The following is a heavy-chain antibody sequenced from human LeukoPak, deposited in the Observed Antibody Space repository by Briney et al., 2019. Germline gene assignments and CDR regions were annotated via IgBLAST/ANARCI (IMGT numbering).Heavy chain of an antibody. CDR1: GGPFSGYY. V-gene: IGHV4-34*01. D-gene: IGHD6-19*01. CDR2: IYHSGST. Sequence: SETLSLTCAVYGGPFSGYYWSWIRQPPGKGLEWIGYIYHSGSTYYNPSLKSRVTISVGRSKNQFSLKLSSVTAADTAVYYCAREQAGPYYYYYMDVWGKGTTVTVSS. CDR3: AREQAGPYYYYYMDV. J-gene: IGHJ6*03.